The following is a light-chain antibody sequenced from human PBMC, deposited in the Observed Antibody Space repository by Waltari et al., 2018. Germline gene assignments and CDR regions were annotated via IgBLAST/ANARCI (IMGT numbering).Light chain of an antibody. J-gene: IGKJ4*01. CDR1: QTVYNY. Sequence: DIVMTQSPTTLSLSPGESVTLSCRASQTVYNYLAWYQQKAGQAPRLLIYDATKRATGVPARFSGSGFGADFTLTISSLEPEDFVVYYCQQRKSWPFTFGGGSRVDIK. CDR2: DAT. V-gene: IGKV3-11*01. CDR3: QQRKSWPFT.